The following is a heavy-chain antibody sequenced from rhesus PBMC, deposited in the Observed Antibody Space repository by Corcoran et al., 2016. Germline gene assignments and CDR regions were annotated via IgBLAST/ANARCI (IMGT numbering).Heavy chain of an antibody. D-gene: IGHD2-21*01. CDR3: AKTPWRGFCTGSGCYFYWYFDL. Sequence: EVQLVETGGGLVQPGGSLKLSCAASGFTFSNYGMSWVRQAQGKGLEWVSVINSWGGYTYCADSGKGRLSNSRDNSKNTLSLQMNSLRAEDTAGYYCAKTPWRGFCTGSGCYFYWYFDLWGPGTPITISS. V-gene: IGHV3S5*01. CDR2: INSWGGYT. J-gene: IGHJ2*01. CDR1: GFTFSNYG.